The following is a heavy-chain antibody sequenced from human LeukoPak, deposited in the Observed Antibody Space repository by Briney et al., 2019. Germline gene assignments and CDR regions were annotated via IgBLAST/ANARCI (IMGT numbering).Heavy chain of an antibody. Sequence: GGSLRLSCAASGFTFSSYSMNWVRQAPGKGLEWVSSISSSSSYIYYADSVKGRFTISRDYAKNSLYLQMNSLRAEDTAVYYCARVGLEWLLTPSQYYFDYWGQGTLVTVSS. D-gene: IGHD3-3*01. CDR3: ARVGLEWLLTPSQYYFDY. V-gene: IGHV3-21*01. CDR1: GFTFSSYS. CDR2: ISSSSSYI. J-gene: IGHJ4*02.